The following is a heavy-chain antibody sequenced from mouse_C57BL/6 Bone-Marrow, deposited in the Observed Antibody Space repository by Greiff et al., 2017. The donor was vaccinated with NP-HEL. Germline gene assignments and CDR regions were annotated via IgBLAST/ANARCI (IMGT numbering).Heavy chain of an antibody. V-gene: IGHV1-55*01. Sequence: QVQLQQPGAELVKPGASVKMSCKASGYTFTSYWITWLTQRPGQGLEWIGDIYPGSGSTNYTEKFKSTATLTVDTSSSTAYMQLSSLTSEDAAVYYCARSLLLYDYWGQGTTLTVSS. CDR1: GYTFTSYW. CDR3: ARSLLLYDY. CDR2: IYPGSGST. D-gene: IGHD2-12*01. J-gene: IGHJ2*01.